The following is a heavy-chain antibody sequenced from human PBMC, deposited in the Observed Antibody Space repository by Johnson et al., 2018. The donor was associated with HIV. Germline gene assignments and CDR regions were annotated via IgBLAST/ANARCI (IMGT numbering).Heavy chain of an antibody. V-gene: IGHV3-30-3*01. CDR2: ISYDGSNK. D-gene: IGHD6-19*01. J-gene: IGHJ3*02. Sequence: QVQLVESGGGVVQPGQSLRLSCAASRFTFSTYAMHWVRQAPGKGLEWLAVISYDGSNKYHSGSVKGRFTISRDNSKNTLYLQMNSLRAEDTAVYYCARGRGGWYGGAFDIWGQGTMVTVSS. CDR1: RFTFSTYA. CDR3: ARGRGGWYGGAFDI.